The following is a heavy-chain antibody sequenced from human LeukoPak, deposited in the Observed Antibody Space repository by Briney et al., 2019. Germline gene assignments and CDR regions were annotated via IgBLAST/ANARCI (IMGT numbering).Heavy chain of an antibody. CDR2: IYSDGST. V-gene: IGHV3-53*01. D-gene: IGHD6-13*01. CDR1: GFTVSSNY. Sequence: PGGSLRLSCAASGFTVSSNYMSWVRQAPGKGLEWVSVIYSDGSTYYADSVKGRFTISRDNSKNTLYLQMNSLRAEDTAVYYCARVGGYSSSWSRYFDYWGQGTLVTVSS. J-gene: IGHJ4*02. CDR3: ARVGGYSSSWSRYFDY.